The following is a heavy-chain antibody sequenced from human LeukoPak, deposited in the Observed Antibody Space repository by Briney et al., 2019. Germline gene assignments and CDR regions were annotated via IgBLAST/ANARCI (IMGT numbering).Heavy chain of an antibody. Sequence: GASVKVSCKASGYTFTSYGISWVRQAPGQGLEWMGWINAYNGNTNYAQKLQGRVTMTTDTSTSTAYMELRSLRSDDTAVYYCARDLSRGVAAAGTSRRFDYWGQGTLVTVSS. V-gene: IGHV1-18*04. D-gene: IGHD6-13*01. CDR2: INAYNGNT. J-gene: IGHJ4*02. CDR3: ARDLSRGVAAAGTSRRFDY. CDR1: GYTFTSYG.